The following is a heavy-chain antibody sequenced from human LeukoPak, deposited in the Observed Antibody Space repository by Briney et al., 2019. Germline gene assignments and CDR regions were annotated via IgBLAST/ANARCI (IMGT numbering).Heavy chain of an antibody. CDR3: VKDADFWSGLDR. D-gene: IGHD3-3*01. V-gene: IGHV3-9*01. Sequence: GGSLRLSCVGSGFMFEDYGMHWVRHVPGKGLEWVSGISWNSNTRVYAESVKGRFTISRDNAKHSLDLQMISLRAEDTALYYRVKDADFWSGLDRWGQGTLVTVSS. CDR1: GFMFEDYG. J-gene: IGHJ5*02. CDR2: ISWNSNTR.